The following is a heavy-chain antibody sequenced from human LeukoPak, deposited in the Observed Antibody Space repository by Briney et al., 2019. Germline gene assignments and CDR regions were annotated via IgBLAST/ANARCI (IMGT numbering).Heavy chain of an antibody. CDR1: GFTFNIYA. CDR3: AKGSATTVVTIDY. J-gene: IGHJ4*02. Sequence: GGSLRLSCAASGFTFNIYAMSWVRQAPGKGLEWVSAVSSIGNGAYYADSVMGRFTISRDNSKNTMYLQMNSLRDEDTAVYYCAKGSATTVVTIDYWGQGTLVTVSS. D-gene: IGHD4-23*01. V-gene: IGHV3-23*01. CDR2: VSSIGNGA.